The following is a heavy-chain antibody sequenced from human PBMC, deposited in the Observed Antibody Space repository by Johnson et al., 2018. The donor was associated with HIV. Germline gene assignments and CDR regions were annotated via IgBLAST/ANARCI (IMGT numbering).Heavy chain of an antibody. Sequence: QVQLVESGGGVVQPGGSLRLSCVASGFTFSSYAMHWVRQAPGKGLEWVAFMRYDGSNKYYADSVKGRFTISRDNSKNTLYLQMNSLRAEDTAIYYCAKDGMVAGSGGADAFDIWGQGTMVTVSS. V-gene: IGHV3-30*02. J-gene: IGHJ3*02. CDR3: AKDGMVAGSGGADAFDI. CDR2: MRYDGSNK. D-gene: IGHD6-19*01. CDR1: GFTFSSYA.